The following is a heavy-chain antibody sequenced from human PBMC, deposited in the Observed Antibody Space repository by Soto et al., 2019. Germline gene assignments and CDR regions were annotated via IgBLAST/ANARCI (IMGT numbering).Heavy chain of an antibody. V-gene: IGHV5-51*01. D-gene: IGHD6-13*01. Sequence: PGEALKISWKGSGYSFTSYWIRWVRQMPGKGLEWMGIIYPGDSDTRYSPSFQGQVTISADKSISTAYLQWSSLKASDTAMYYCARPSRSSSSWDTHYFDYWGQGTLVTLL. CDR3: ARPSRSSSSWDTHYFDY. CDR2: IYPGDSDT. CDR1: GYSFTSYW. J-gene: IGHJ4*02.